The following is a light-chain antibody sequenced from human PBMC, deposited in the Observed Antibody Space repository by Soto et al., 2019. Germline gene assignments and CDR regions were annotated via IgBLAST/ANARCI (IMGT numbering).Light chain of an antibody. J-gene: IGKJ5*01. Sequence: AIQLTQSPSSLAASLGDRVTITCRASQGISSALAWYQQKPGKAPKLLIYDASSLESGVPSRLSGSGSGTAFTLTISSLHPEDFPTYYCQQFNNYITFGQGTRLEIK. CDR2: DAS. CDR3: QQFNNYIT. V-gene: IGKV1D-13*01. CDR1: QGISSA.